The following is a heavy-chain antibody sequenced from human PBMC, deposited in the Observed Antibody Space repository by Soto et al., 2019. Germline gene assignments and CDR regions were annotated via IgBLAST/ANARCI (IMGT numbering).Heavy chain of an antibody. D-gene: IGHD2-2*01. V-gene: IGHV3-23*01. CDR2: ISSSSSSI. Sequence: PGGSLRLSCAASGFTFNTYTLAWVRQAPGKGLEWVSAISSSSSSIYYADSVKGRFTISRDNSKNTLYLQMNSLRAEDTAVYYCAKKRVPAAMTTAVDYWGQGTLVTVSS. J-gene: IGHJ4*02. CDR3: AKKRVPAAMTTAVDY. CDR1: GFTFNTYT.